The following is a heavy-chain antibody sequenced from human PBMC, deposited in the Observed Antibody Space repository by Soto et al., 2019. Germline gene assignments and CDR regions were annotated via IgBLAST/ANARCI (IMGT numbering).Heavy chain of an antibody. V-gene: IGHV3-30*03. CDR2: ISYDGSNK. D-gene: IGHD3-10*01. J-gene: IGHJ6*02. Sequence: GGSLRLSCAASGFTFSSYGMHWVRQAPGKGLEWVAVISYDGSNKYYADSVKGRFTISRDNSKNTLYLQMNSLRAEDTAVYYCATLTMVRGVIVPDGMDVWGQGTTVTVSS. CDR1: GFTFSSYG. CDR3: ATLTMVRGVIVPDGMDV.